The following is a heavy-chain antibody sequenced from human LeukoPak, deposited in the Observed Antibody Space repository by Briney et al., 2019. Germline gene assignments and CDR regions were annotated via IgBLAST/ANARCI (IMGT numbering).Heavy chain of an antibody. Sequence: PGGSLRLSCAASGFTFSSYDMHWVRQAPGKELEWVTFIQYDGSNEYQADSVKGRFSISRDNSKNTLYLQMNSLRAEDTAVYYCAKDARPRTTVVTPWYNDYWGQGTLVTVSS. J-gene: IGHJ4*02. V-gene: IGHV3-30*02. D-gene: IGHD4-23*01. CDR3: AKDARPRTTVVTPWYNDY. CDR1: GFTFSSYD. CDR2: IQYDGSNE.